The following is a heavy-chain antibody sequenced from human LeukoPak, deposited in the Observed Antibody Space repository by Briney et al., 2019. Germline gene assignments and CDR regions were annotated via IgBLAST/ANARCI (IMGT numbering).Heavy chain of an antibody. CDR3: AHLYCSGGSCYSRAWFDP. V-gene: IGHV2-5*02. CDR1: GFSLSTSGVG. J-gene: IGHJ5*02. D-gene: IGHD2-15*01. CDR2: IYWDDDK. Sequence: SGPTLVNPTQTLTLTCTFSGFSLSTSGVGVGWIRQPPGKALEWLALIYWDDDKRYSPSLKSRLTITKDTSKSQVVLTMTNMDPVDTATYYCAHLYCSGGSCYSRAWFDPWGQGTLVTVSS.